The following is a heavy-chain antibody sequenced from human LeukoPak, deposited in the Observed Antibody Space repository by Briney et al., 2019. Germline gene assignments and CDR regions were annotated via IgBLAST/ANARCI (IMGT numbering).Heavy chain of an antibody. V-gene: IGHV3-30*18. CDR1: GFTFSSYG. D-gene: IGHD1-26*01. J-gene: IGHJ5*02. CDR3: AKGVGGYGLDP. Sequence: GGSLRLSCAASGFTFSSYGMHWVRQAPGKGLEWVAVISYDGSNKYYADSVKGRFTISRDNSKNTLYLQMNSLRAEDTAVYYCAKGVGGYGLDPWGQGTLVTVSS. CDR2: ISYDGSNK.